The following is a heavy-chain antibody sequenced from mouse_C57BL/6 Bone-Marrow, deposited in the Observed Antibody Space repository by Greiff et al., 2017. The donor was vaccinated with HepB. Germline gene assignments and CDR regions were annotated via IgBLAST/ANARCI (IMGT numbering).Heavy chain of an antibody. CDR2: ISDGGSYT. CDR3: ASDYDGRGAWFAY. D-gene: IGHD2-4*01. V-gene: IGHV5-4*03. Sequence: EVKLMESGGGLVKPGGSLKLSCAASGFTFSSYAMSWVRQTPEKRLEWVATISDGGSYTYYPDNVKGRFTISRDNAKNNLYLQMSHLKSEDTAMYYCASDYDGRGAWFAYWGQGTLVTVSA. CDR1: GFTFSSYA. J-gene: IGHJ3*01.